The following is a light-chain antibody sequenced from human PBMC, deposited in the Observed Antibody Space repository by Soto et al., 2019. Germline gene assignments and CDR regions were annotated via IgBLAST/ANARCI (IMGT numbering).Light chain of an antibody. CDR3: QQFSSYPLT. CDR2: GAS. J-gene: IGKJ4*01. Sequence: EIVSTQSPGTLSVSPGEGATLSCRASQSVSNNYLAWYQQKPGQAPRLLIYGASSRATGIPDRFSGSGSGTDFTLTISRLEPEDFAVYYCQQFSSYPLTFGGGTKVDI. CDR1: QSVSNNY. V-gene: IGKV3-20*01.